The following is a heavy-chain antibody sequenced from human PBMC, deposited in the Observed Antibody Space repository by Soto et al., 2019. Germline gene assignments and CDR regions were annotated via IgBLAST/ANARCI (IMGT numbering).Heavy chain of an antibody. D-gene: IGHD3-16*01. CDR1: GGTFNKYA. CDR2: IIPIFETP. V-gene: IGHV1-69*01. CDR3: ARSIVSGGGMGGFDY. Sequence: QVQLVQSGAEVRQPGSAVRVSCKASGGTFNKYAMNWVRQAPGQGLEWMAGIIPIFETPRYAQQFQGRVTITVDESTTTAYMELSSQRSDDTAIDYCARSIVSGGGMGGFDYWGQGTLVTVAS. J-gene: IGHJ4*02.